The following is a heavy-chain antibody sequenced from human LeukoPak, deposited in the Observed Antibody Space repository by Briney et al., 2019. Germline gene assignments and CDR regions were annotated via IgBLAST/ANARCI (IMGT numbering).Heavy chain of an antibody. CDR2: TSSSDAGK. J-gene: IGHJ4*02. D-gene: IGHD2-15*01. Sequence: AGGSLRLSCTVSGFSLSSYAMSWVRRAPGKGLEWVSATSSSDAGKYYADSVRGGFTISRDNSRNTMYLQMNSLRAEDAAVYYCAKAPVTSCRGAFCYPFDSWGQGTVVTVSS. CDR1: GFSLSSYA. V-gene: IGHV3-23*01. CDR3: AKAPVTSCRGAFCYPFDS.